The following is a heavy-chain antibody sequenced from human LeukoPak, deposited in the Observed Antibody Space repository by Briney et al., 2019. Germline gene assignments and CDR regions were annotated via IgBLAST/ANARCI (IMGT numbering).Heavy chain of an antibody. J-gene: IGHJ6*03. CDR3: ARDIRVTTGYYMDV. Sequence: GGSLRLSCAASGFTFSSYAMSWVRQAPGKGLEWVSVIYSGGSTYYADSVKGRFTISRDNSKNTLYLQMNSLRAEDTAVYYCARDIRVTTGYYMDVWGKGTTVTVSS. CDR1: GFTFSSYA. CDR2: IYSGGST. V-gene: IGHV3-53*01. D-gene: IGHD4-17*01.